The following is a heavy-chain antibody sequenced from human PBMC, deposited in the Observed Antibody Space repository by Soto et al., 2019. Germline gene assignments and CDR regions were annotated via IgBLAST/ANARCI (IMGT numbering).Heavy chain of an antibody. V-gene: IGHV3-33*01. CDR1: GISFRNSG. D-gene: IGHD2-2*01. J-gene: IGHJ4*02. CDR2: IWSDGSSK. Sequence: QVQLVQSEGGVVQPGRSLRLSCVMSGISFRNSGMHWVRQAPGKGLEWVAMIWSDGSSKFYADSVQGRFTISRDNSMDTLYLQMTSLRPEDTAIYYCARDKGVTSLDYWGQGNLVTVSS. CDR3: ARDKGVTSLDY.